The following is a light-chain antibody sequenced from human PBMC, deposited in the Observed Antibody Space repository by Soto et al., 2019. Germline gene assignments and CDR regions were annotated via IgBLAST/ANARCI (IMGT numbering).Light chain of an antibody. CDR1: QSVSSNY. J-gene: IGKJ1*01. Sequence: EIVLTQSPGTLSLSPGERATLSCRASQSVSSNYLAWFQQKPGQAPRLLIYTASSRATGIPDRFSGSGSGTDFTLTLSRLELEDFAVYYCQQYGSSPKTFGQGTKVEI. V-gene: IGKV3-20*01. CDR2: TAS. CDR3: QQYGSSPKT.